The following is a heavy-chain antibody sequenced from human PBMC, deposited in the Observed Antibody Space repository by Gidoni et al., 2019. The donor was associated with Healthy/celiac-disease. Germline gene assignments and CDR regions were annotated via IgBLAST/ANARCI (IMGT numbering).Heavy chain of an antibody. J-gene: IGHJ4*02. Sequence: QVQLVESGGGLVKPGGSLRLSCAAYGLTFSGYYMRWIRQAPGKGLEWFSYISSSGSTIYYADSVKGRFTISRDNAKNSLYLQMNSLRAEDTAVYYCTSAGYSSGHPPQSFDYWGQGTLVTVSS. D-gene: IGHD6-19*01. CDR1: GLTFSGYY. CDR2: ISSSGSTI. V-gene: IGHV3-11*01. CDR3: TSAGYSSGHPPQSFDY.